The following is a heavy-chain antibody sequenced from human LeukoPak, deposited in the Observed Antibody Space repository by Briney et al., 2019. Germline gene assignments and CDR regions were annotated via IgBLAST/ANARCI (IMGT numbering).Heavy chain of an antibody. CDR1: GGSINSGSYY. V-gene: IGHV4-39*07. J-gene: IGHJ6*03. CDR3: ARVTGSSWYYSYYMDV. D-gene: IGHD6-13*01. Sequence: SETLSLTCTVSGGSINSGSYYWSWIRQPAGKGLEWIGSIYHSGITYYNPSPKSRVTISADTSKNQFSLKLSSVTAADTAVYFCARVTGSSWYYSYYMDVWGKGTTVTVSS. CDR2: IYHSGIT.